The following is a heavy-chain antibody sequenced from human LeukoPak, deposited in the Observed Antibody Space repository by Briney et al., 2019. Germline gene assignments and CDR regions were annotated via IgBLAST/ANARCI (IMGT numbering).Heavy chain of an antibody. J-gene: IGHJ4*02. D-gene: IGHD3-22*01. CDR1: GFTFSSYG. CDR3: ARDPYYYDSSGYP. V-gene: IGHV3-30*02. Sequence: GGSLRLSCAASGFTFSSYGMHWVRQAPGKGLEWVAFIRYDGSNKYYADSVKGRFTISRDNSKNTLYLQMNSLRAEDTAVYYCARDPYYYDSSGYPWGQGTLVTVSS. CDR2: IRYDGSNK.